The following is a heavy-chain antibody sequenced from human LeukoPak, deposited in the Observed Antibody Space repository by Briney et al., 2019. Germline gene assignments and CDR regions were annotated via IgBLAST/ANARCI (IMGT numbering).Heavy chain of an antibody. V-gene: IGHV1-3*01. Sequence: ASVKVSCKASGYTFTSYAIHWVRQAPGQRLEWMGWINAGNGNTKYSQKFQGRVTITRDTSASTAYMELSSLRSEDTAVYYCARSVREAVQLERRDYYYGMDVWGKGTTVTVSS. CDR1: GYTFTSYA. CDR2: INAGNGNT. CDR3: ARSVREAVQLERRDYYYGMDV. J-gene: IGHJ6*04. D-gene: IGHD1-1*01.